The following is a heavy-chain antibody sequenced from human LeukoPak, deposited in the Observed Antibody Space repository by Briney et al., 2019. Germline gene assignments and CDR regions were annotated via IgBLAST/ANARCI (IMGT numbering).Heavy chain of an antibody. CDR2: MKGGGET. CDR1: GFSFINYT. Sequence: GGSLRLSCAASGFSFINYTMSWVRQAPARGPEWLSSMKGGGETFYADSVKGRFTLSRDDSRNTVYLQLNSLRAEDTAVYYCARSWLVYYWYYGMDVWGQGTTVTVSS. V-gene: IGHV3-23*01. J-gene: IGHJ6*02. D-gene: IGHD5/OR15-5a*01. CDR3: ARSWLVYYWYYGMDV.